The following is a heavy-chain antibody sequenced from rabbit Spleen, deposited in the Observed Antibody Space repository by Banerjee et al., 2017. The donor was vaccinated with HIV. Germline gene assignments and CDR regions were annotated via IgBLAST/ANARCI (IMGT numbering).Heavy chain of an antibody. D-gene: IGHD8-1*01. Sequence: QEQVLESGGGLVKPEGSLKLSCTASGFSFSNKVVMCWVRQAPGKGLEWIACIGVGVTYTTYYATWAKGRFTISKTSSTTVTLQMTSLTAADTATYFCARDSGTSFSSYGMDLWGPGTLVTVS. J-gene: IGHJ6*01. CDR2: IGVGVTYTT. CDR3: ARDSGTSFSSYGMDL. CDR1: GFSFSNKVV. V-gene: IGHV1S45*01.